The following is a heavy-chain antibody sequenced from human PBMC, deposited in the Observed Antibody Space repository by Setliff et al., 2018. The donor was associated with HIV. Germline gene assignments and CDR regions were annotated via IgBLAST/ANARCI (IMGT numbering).Heavy chain of an antibody. V-gene: IGHV1-46*01. CDR1: GYTFTSYY. CDR2: INPSGGST. Sequence: ASVKVSCKASGYTFTSYYMHWVRQAPGQGLEWMGIINPSGGSTSYAQKFQGRVTMTRDTSTSTVHMELSSLRSEDTAVYYCARGLSIFGVATPGFYSFMDVWGKGTTVTVSS. J-gene: IGHJ6*03. D-gene: IGHD3-3*01. CDR3: ARGLSIFGVATPGFYSFMDV.